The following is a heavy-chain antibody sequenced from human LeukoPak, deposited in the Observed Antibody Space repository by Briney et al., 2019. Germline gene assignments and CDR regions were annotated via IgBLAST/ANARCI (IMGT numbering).Heavy chain of an antibody. J-gene: IGHJ4*02. CDR2: ISGST. CDR3: AKDFSTVTLGYFDS. Sequence: PGGSLRLSCAASGFTFSTYAMSWVHQAPGKGLEWVSGISGSTYYADSVKGRFTISRDNSKNTLYLQMNSLRAEDTAVYYCAKDFSTVTLGYFDSWGQGTLVTVSS. V-gene: IGHV3-23*01. CDR1: GFTFSTYA. D-gene: IGHD4-17*01.